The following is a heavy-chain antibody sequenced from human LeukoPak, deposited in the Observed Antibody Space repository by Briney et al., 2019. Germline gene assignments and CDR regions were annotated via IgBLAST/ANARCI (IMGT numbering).Heavy chain of an antibody. CDR1: GYSFNSYW. Sequence: GESLKISCKGSGYSFNSYWNGWVRQMSGKGLEWMGIIYPGGSDTRYSRPFQGPVNISADQSITTAYLKWSSLEASDTAMFYRARRPVKMGSGWYGIYWYFDLWGRGSLVTDSS. CDR3: ARRPVKMGSGWYGIYWYFDL. CDR2: IYPGGSDT. J-gene: IGHJ2*01. V-gene: IGHV5-51*01. D-gene: IGHD6-19*01.